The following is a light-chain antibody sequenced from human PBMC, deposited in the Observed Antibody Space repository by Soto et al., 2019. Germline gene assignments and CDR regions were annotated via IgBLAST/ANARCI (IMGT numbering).Light chain of an antibody. CDR1: SSNIGTGYD. CDR3: QSYDTSLSAVV. V-gene: IGLV1-40*01. Sequence: QAVVTQPPSVSGAPGQRVTISCAGSSSNIGTGYDVHWYQQLPGAAPKLLIYGNTNRPSGVPDRFSGSQSGTSASLAITGLQAEDEADYYCQSYDTSLSAVVFGGGTKLTVL. J-gene: IGLJ2*01. CDR2: GNT.